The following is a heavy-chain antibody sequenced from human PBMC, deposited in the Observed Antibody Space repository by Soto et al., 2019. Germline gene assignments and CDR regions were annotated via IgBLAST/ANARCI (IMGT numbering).Heavy chain of an antibody. J-gene: IGHJ6*03. D-gene: IGHD3-3*01. CDR2: TDDTGRT. CDR3: ARGVLEWLLRDSYYYYMDV. CDR1: GDSISSSY. V-gene: IGHV4-59*01. Sequence: QVQLQESGPGLVKPSETLSLTCTVSGDSISSSYWNWIRQAPGKGLEWIGYTDDTGRTNYNPSLKSRVTISVDMSKNQYSLKLSSVTAADTAVYYCARGVLEWLLRDSYYYYMDVWGKGTTVTVSS.